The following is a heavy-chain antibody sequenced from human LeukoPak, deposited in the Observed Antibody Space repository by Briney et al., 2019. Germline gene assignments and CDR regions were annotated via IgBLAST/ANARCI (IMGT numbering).Heavy chain of an antibody. CDR3: ARGHGYTYIFDYFDY. CDR2: ISWNSGSI. Sequence: TGGSLRLSCAASGFTFDDYATHWVRQAPGKGLEWVSGISWNSGSIGYADSVKGRFTISRDNAKNSLYLQMNSLRAEDTALYYCARGHGYTYIFDYFDYWGQGTLVTVSS. D-gene: IGHD5-24*01. J-gene: IGHJ4*02. V-gene: IGHV3-9*01. CDR1: GFTFDDYA.